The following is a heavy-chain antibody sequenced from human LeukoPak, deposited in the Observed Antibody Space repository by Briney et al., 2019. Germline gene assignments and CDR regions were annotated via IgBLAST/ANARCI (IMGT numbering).Heavy chain of an antibody. CDR3: AKDGSY. J-gene: IGHJ4*02. D-gene: IGHD3-10*01. V-gene: IGHV3-33*06. CDR1: GFTFSNYG. Sequence: TGGSLRLSCAASGFTFSNYGMHWVRQAPGKGLEWVAVIWYDGSNKYYADSVKGRFTISRDNSKNTLYLQMNSLRDEDTAVYYCAKDGSYWGQGTLVTVSS. CDR2: IWYDGSNK.